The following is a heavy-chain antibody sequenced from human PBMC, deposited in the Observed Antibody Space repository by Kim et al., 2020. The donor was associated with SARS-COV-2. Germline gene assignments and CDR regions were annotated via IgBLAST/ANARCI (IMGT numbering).Heavy chain of an antibody. Sequence: GGSLRLSCAASGFIFSSRGMHWVRQAPGKGPEWVAIISSDGSSTHYGASVRGRFTISRDNSKSTMYLEMNSLRVEDTAVYYCVKEDSQYFYDYWGQGTLVTVSS. CDR3: VKEDSQYFYDY. CDR2: ISSDGSST. V-gene: IGHV3-30*18. J-gene: IGHJ4*02. CDR1: GFIFSSRG.